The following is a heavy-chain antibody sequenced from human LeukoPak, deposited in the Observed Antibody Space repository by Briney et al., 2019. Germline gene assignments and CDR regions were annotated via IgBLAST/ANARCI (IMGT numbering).Heavy chain of an antibody. CDR1: GYTFTSYY. J-gene: IGHJ4*02. Sequence: GASVKVSCKASGYTFTSYYMHWLRQAPGQGLEWMGIINPSGGSTSYAQKFQGRVTMTRDTSTSTVYMELSSLRSEDTAVYYCARIAVATMVDDYWGQGTLVTVSS. V-gene: IGHV1-46*03. CDR2: INPSGGST. D-gene: IGHD5-12*01. CDR3: ARIAVATMVDDY.